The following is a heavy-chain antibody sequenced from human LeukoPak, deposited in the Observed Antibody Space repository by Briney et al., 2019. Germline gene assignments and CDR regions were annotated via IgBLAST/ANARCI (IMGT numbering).Heavy chain of an antibody. Sequence: GESLRLSCAASRFTLSVYEMNWVRQAPVKGLEWVSYISSSGDTIYYADSVKGRFTISRDNAKNSLYLQMNSLRAEDTAVYYCARDVSGYDPGRFDYWGQGSLVTVSS. CDR2: ISSSGDTI. D-gene: IGHD5-12*01. V-gene: IGHV3-48*03. J-gene: IGHJ4*02. CDR1: RFTLSVYE. CDR3: ARDVSGYDPGRFDY.